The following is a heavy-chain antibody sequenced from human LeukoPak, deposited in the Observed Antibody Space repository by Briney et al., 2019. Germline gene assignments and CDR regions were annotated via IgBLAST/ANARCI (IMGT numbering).Heavy chain of an antibody. CDR3: AKDGEVGATLDAFDI. J-gene: IGHJ3*02. CDR1: GITFSNFG. V-gene: IGHV3-30*18. Sequence: GGSLRLSCAASGITFSNFGMHWVRRAPGKGLEWVAVISYDGSNKYYADSVKGRFTIFRDNAKNSLHLQMNSLRAEDTAVYYCAKDGEVGATLDAFDIWGQGTMVTVSS. D-gene: IGHD1-26*01. CDR2: ISYDGSNK.